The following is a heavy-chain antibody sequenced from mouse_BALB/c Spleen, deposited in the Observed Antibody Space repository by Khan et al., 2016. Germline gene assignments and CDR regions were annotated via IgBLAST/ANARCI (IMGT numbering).Heavy chain of an antibody. CDR2: ILPGSGST. CDR3: ARRDCYGDWFAY. V-gene: IGHV1-9*01. D-gene: IGHD1-2*01. CDR1: GYTFSSYW. J-gene: IGHJ3*01. Sequence: QVQLQQSGAELMKPGASVKISCKATGYTFSSYWIEWVKQRPGHGLEWIGEILPGSGSTNYNEKFKGKAIFTADTSSNTAYLQLSSLTSEESADYSCARRDCYGDWFAYWGQGTLVTVSA.